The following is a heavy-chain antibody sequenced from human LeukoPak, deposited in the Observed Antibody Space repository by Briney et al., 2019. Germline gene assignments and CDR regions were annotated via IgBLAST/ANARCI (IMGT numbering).Heavy chain of an antibody. CDR2: INPRGGST. V-gene: IGHV1-46*01. Sequence: ASVKVSCKASGYTFTSYYIHWVRQAPGQGLEWMGIINPRGGSTSYAQKFQGRVTMTRDMSTSTVYMELSSLRSEDTAVYYCARDLYSGTFVQFDYWGQGTLVTVSS. CDR1: GYTFTSYY. CDR3: ARDLYSGTFVQFDY. D-gene: IGHD1-26*01. J-gene: IGHJ4*02.